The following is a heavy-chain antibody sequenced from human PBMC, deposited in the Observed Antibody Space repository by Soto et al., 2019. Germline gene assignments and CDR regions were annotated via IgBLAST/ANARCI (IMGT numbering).Heavy chain of an antibody. D-gene: IGHD6-25*01. CDR3: AAAGTGNYYGMDV. Sequence: ASVKVYCKASGYTFIGYYMHWVRQAPGQGLEWMGWINPNSGGTNYAQKFQGWVTITRDMSTSTAYMELSSLRSEDTAVYYCAAAGTGNYYGMDVWGQGTTVTVSS. J-gene: IGHJ6*02. V-gene: IGHV1-2*04. CDR2: INPNSGGT. CDR1: GYTFIGYY.